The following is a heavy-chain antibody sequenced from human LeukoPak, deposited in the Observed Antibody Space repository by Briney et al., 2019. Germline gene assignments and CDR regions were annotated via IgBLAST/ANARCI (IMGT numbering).Heavy chain of an antibody. V-gene: IGHV4-61*02. CDR2: IYTSGST. Sequence: SQTLSLTCTVSGGSISSGSYYWSWIRQPAGKGLEWIGRIYTSGSTNYNPSLKSRVTISVDTSKNQFSLKLSSVTAADTAVHHCARGATVTTPFDYWGQGTLVTVSS. J-gene: IGHJ4*02. CDR3: ARGATVTTPFDY. D-gene: IGHD4-17*01. CDR1: GGSISSGSYY.